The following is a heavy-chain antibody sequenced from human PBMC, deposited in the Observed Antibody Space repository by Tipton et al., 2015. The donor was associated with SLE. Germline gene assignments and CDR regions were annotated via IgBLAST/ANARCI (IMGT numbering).Heavy chain of an antibody. CDR1: GATLRSSTVW. J-gene: IGHJ4*02. D-gene: IGHD2/OR15-2a*01. CDR3: ARDSTRWSF. V-gene: IGHV4-39*07. Sequence: TLSLTCTVSGATLRSSTVWWGWIHQPPGKGLEWIGIIYNSGSTYYNPALTSRVTISVDTSKNQFSLQLTSVTAADTAVYYCARDSTRWSFWGQGTLVTVSS. CDR2: IYNSGST.